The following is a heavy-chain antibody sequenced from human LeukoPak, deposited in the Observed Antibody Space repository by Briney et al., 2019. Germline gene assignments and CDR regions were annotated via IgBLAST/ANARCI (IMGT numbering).Heavy chain of an antibody. V-gene: IGHV4-34*01. CDR3: ARVRYYDILTGCCQGWFCYYYYYMDV. CDR1: GGSFSGYY. J-gene: IGHJ6*03. D-gene: IGHD3-9*01. Sequence: PSETLSLTCAVYGGSFSGYYWSWIRQPPGKGLEWIGEINHSGSTNYNPSLKSRVTISVDTSKNQFSLKLSSVTAADTAVYYCARVRYYDILTGCCQGWFCYYYYYMDVWGKGTTVTVSS. CDR2: INHSGST.